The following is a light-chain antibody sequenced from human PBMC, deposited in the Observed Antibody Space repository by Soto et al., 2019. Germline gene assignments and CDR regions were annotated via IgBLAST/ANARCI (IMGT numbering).Light chain of an antibody. CDR2: AAS. CDR1: QSISSY. J-gene: IGKJ2*01. Sequence: DIQMTQSPSSLSASVGDRVTITCRASQSISSYLNWYQQKPGTAPKLLIYAASSLQSGVPSRFSGSGSGTDFTLTISSLQPEDFATYHCQQSYSTLYTFGQGTKLEIK. CDR3: QQSYSTLYT. V-gene: IGKV1-39*01.